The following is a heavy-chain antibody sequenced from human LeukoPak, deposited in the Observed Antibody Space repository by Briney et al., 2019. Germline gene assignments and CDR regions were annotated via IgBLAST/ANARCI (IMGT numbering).Heavy chain of an antibody. CDR2: IYTSGST. J-gene: IGHJ4*02. CDR3: ARDGYSLGYSSGWYDY. CDR1: GGSISSGSYY. Sequence: PSETLSLTCTVSGGSISSGSYYWSWIRQPAGKGLEWIGRIYTSGSTNYNPSLKSRVTISVDMSKNQFSLKLSSVTAADTAVYYCARDGYSLGYSSGWYDYWGQGTLVTVSS. D-gene: IGHD6-19*01. V-gene: IGHV4-61*02.